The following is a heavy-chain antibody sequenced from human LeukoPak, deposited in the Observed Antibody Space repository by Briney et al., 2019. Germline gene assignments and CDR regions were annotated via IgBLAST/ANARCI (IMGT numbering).Heavy chain of an antibody. J-gene: IGHJ4*02. D-gene: IGHD6-19*01. CDR2: INTDGTVT. CDR1: GFTFSKYW. Sequence: GGSLTLSCAASGFTFSKYWMLWVRQAPGKGLERVSRINTDGTVTNYADSVKGRFTVSRDNADNTMFLQMNSVSDEDTAVHYCATKQWLAPPPDSWGQGTPVTVPS. V-gene: IGHV3-74*01. CDR3: ATKQWLAPPPDS.